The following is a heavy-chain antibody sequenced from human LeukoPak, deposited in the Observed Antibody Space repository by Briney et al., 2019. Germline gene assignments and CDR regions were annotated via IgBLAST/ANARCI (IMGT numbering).Heavy chain of an antibody. Sequence: GVSLRLSCAASGFTFSSYAMSWVRQAPGKGLEWGSGISGSGSGTYYADSVKGRFTISRDNSKNTLFLQMDSLRAEDTAVYYCARDYSGYSFPSYFDYWGQGTLVTVSS. V-gene: IGHV3-23*01. J-gene: IGHJ4*02. D-gene: IGHD5-12*01. CDR1: GFTFSSYA. CDR2: ISGSGSGT. CDR3: ARDYSGYSFPSYFDY.